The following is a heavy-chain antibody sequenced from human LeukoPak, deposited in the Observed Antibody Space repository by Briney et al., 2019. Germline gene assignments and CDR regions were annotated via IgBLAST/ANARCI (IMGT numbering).Heavy chain of an antibody. V-gene: IGHV4-4*09. CDR3: ARATQRYCSGTTCFPYWFDP. Sequence: SETLSLTCSVSGGSISSYYWSWIRQPPGKGLEWIGYIYTSGSPNYNPSLESRVTMSVDMSRRQFSLMLSSVTAADTAVYYCARATQRYCSGTTCFPYWFDPWGQGTLVTVSS. CDR1: GGSISSYY. D-gene: IGHD2-2*01. CDR2: IYTSGSP. J-gene: IGHJ5*02.